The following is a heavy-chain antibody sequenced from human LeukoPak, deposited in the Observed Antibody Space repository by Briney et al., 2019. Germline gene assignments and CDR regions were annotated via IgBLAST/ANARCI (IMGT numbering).Heavy chain of an antibody. CDR3: AKGRACGGDCYSLFDY. V-gene: IGHV3-23*01. D-gene: IGHD2-21*02. Sequence: PGGPLRLSCAASGFTFSSYAMSWVRQAPGKGLEWVSSISASDITYYADPVKGRFTISRDDSKNTLYVQMNSLRAEDTAVYYCAKGRACGGDCYSLFDYWGQGTLVTVSS. CDR1: GFTFSSYA. CDR2: ISASDIT. J-gene: IGHJ4*02.